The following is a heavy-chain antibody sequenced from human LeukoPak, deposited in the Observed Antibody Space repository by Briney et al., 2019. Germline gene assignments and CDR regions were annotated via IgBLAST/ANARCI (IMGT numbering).Heavy chain of an antibody. CDR1: GGSISSNNW. J-gene: IGHJ4*02. CDR3: ARVNINNWHSCDY. CDR2: IYHSGSP. Sequence: SGTLSLTRAVSGGSISSNNWWGWVRQPPGKGLEWIGEIYHSGSPNYNPSLKSRVTISVDKSRNHFSLNLSSVTAADTAVYYCARVNINNWHSCDYWGQGTLVTVSS. D-gene: IGHD1-1*01. V-gene: IGHV4-4*02.